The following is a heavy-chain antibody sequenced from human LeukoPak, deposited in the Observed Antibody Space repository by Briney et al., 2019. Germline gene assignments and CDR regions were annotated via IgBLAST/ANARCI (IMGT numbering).Heavy chain of an antibody. D-gene: IGHD6-19*01. J-gene: IGHJ4*02. Sequence: SETLSLTCNVSGGSISRGNYYWTWIRQPAGKGLEWIGRIYSSGCTNYNPSLKSRVTISVDTSKNQFSLNLSSVTAADTAVYYCARDIHTSDWTKFDYWGQGTSVTVSS. CDR2: IYSSGCT. V-gene: IGHV4-61*02. CDR3: ARDIHTSDWTKFDY. CDR1: GGSISRGNYY.